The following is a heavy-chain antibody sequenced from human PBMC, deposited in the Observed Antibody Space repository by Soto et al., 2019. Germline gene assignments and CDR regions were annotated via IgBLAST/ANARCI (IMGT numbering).Heavy chain of an antibody. Sequence: EVQLLESGGGWVQPGGALRLSCAASGFTFSSHAMSWVRQAPGKGLEWISSISAGSEGAYYADSVKGRFTISRDNSNNTLYLQINSLRAEDTAVYYCARDLWWYLHWGQGTLVTVSS. CDR3: ARDLWWYLH. CDR2: ISAGSEGA. J-gene: IGHJ4*02. V-gene: IGHV3-23*01. D-gene: IGHD2-15*01. CDR1: GFTFSSHA.